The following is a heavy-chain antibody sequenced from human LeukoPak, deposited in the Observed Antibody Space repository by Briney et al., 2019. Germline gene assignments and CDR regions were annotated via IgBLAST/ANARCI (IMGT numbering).Heavy chain of an antibody. V-gene: IGHV3-11*01. J-gene: IGHJ4*02. CDR1: GFTFSDYY. D-gene: IGHD5-18*01. Sequence: TGGSLRLSCAASGFTFSDYYMSWIRQAPGKGLEWVSYISSSGSTIYYAGSVKGRFTISRDNAKNPLYLQMNSLRAEDTAVYYCAKDISPHVDTAMARDYWGQGTLVTVSS. CDR2: ISSSGSTI. CDR3: AKDISPHVDTAMARDY.